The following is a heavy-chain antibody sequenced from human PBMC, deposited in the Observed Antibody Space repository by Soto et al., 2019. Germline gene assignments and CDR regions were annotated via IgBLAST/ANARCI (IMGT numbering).Heavy chain of an antibody. CDR2: INANNGNT. V-gene: IGHV1-3*01. CDR1: GYTFTTYA. Sequence: QVQLVQSGAEVKKPGASVKVSCKASGYTFTTYAFHWVRQAPGQRLEWMGWINANNGNTKYSQKFQGRVTITRDTSASTAYMELNSLRCEDTAVYSCARYQGYDDSGGYYHYWGQGTLVTVSS. D-gene: IGHD3-10*01. CDR3: ARYQGYDDSGGYYHY. J-gene: IGHJ4*02.